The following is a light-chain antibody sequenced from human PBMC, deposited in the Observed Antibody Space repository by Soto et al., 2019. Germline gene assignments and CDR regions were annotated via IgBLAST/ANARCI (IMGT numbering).Light chain of an antibody. CDR1: QSFNYNS. J-gene: IGKJ4*01. Sequence: EIVLTQSPGTLSLSPGERATLSCRASQSFNYNSLAGYQQKPGQAPSLLIYGASSRATGVPDRFSGSGSGTDFTLTISKLEHEDFAVYYCQQDGSSSRTFGGGTKVQI. V-gene: IGKV3-20*01. CDR2: GAS. CDR3: QQDGSSSRT.